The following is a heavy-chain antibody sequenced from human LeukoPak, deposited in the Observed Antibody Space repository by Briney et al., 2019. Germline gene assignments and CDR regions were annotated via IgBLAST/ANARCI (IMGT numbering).Heavy chain of an antibody. CDR1: GGSISSYY. CDR2: IYTSGST. V-gene: IGHV4-4*07. J-gene: IGHJ5*02. CDR3: ARNPGYSNYWSGPNWFDP. Sequence: SETLSLTCTVSGGSISSYYWSWIRQPAGKGLEWIGRIYTSGSTNYNPSLKSRVTISVDTPKNQFSLKLSSVTAADTAVYYCARNPGYSNYWSGPNWFDPWGQGTLVTVSS. D-gene: IGHD3-3*01.